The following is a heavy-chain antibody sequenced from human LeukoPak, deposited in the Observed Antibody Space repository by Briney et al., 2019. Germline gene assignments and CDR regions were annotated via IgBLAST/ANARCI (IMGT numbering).Heavy chain of an antibody. CDR3: AKVSSHPGMKVVPATPYYYGMDV. J-gene: IGHJ6*02. D-gene: IGHD2-2*01. CDR2: MNPNSGNT. Sequence: GASVKVSCKASGYTFTSYDINWVRQATGQGLEWMGWMNPNSGNTGYAQKFQGRVTMTRNTSISTAYMELSSLRSEDTAVYYCAKVSSHPGMKVVPATPYYYGMDVWGQGTTVTVSS. CDR1: GYTFTSYD. V-gene: IGHV1-8*01.